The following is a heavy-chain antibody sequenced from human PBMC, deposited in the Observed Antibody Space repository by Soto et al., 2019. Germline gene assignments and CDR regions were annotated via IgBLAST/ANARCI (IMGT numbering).Heavy chain of an antibody. D-gene: IGHD3-22*01. CDR2: IYYSGST. J-gene: IGHJ4*02. CDR3: ARTKKYDSSGYYYFDY. Sequence: QVQLQESGPGLVKPSQTLSLTCTVSGGSISSGDYYWSWIRQPPGKGLEWIGYIYYSGSTYYNPSLRSRVTISVDTSKNQFSLKLSSVTAADTAVYYCARTKKYDSSGYYYFDYWGQGTLVTVSS. CDR1: GGSISSGDYY. V-gene: IGHV4-30-4*01.